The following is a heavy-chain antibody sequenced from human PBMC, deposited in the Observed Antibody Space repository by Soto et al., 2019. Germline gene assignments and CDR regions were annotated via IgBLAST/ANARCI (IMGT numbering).Heavy chain of an antibody. J-gene: IGHJ5*02. CDR1: GFTFSSYS. D-gene: IGHD3-3*01. CDR2: ISSSSSYI. CDR3: ASSRFLEWLLCPNWFDP. V-gene: IGHV3-21*01. Sequence: EVQLVESGGGLVKPGGSLRLSCAASGFTFSSYSMNWVRQAPGKGLEWVSSISSSSSYIYYADSVKGRFTISRDNAKNSLYLQMNSLRAEDTAVYYCASSRFLEWLLCPNWFDPWGQGTLVTVSS.